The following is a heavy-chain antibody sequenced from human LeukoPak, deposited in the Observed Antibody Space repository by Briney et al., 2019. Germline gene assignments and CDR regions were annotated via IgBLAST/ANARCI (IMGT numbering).Heavy chain of an antibody. CDR1: GFTFSNSA. V-gene: IGHV3-23*01. CDR3: AKASGSPYYFDY. CDR2: ISANGGAT. J-gene: IGHJ4*02. Sequence: GGSLRLSCAASGFTFSNSAMSWVRQAPGKGLECVSLISANGGATYYADSVKGRFTISRDNSKSTLYLQMNSLRADDTAVYYCAKASGSPYYFDYWGQGTLVTVSS. D-gene: IGHD3-10*01.